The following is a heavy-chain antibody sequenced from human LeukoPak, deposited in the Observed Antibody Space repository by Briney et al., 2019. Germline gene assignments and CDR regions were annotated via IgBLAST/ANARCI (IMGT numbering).Heavy chain of an antibody. CDR2: IYYSGST. D-gene: IGHD5-24*01. J-gene: IGHJ4*02. CDR3: ARYAWLQFRSFDY. CDR1: GGSISSYY. Sequence: SETLSLTCTVSGGSISSYYWSWIRQPPGKGLEWIGYIYYSGSTNYNPSLKSRVTISVDSSKNQFSLKLSSVTAADTAVYYCARYAWLQFRSFDYWGQGTLVTVSS. V-gene: IGHV4-59*01.